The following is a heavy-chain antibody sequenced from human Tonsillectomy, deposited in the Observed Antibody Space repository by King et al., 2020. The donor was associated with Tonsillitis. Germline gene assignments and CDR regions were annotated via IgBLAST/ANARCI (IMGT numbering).Heavy chain of an antibody. D-gene: IGHD3-22*01. CDR2: LNSGSSTI. Sequence: VQLVESGGGLVQPGGSLRLSCAASGFTFSSYGMNWVRQAPGKGLEWGSYLNSGSSTIYYADSVKGRFTISRDNARNSLYLQMNSLRAEDTAVYYCARRTWYSDSSAKPFDYWGQGALVTVSS. CDR3: ARRTWYSDSSAKPFDY. CDR1: GFTFSSYG. V-gene: IGHV3-48*04. J-gene: IGHJ4*02.